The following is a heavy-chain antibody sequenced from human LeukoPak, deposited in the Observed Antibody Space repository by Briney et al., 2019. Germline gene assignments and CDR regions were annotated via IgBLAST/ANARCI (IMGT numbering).Heavy chain of an antibody. CDR3: AGHHPRNTVDF. CDR1: GGSISSDY. D-gene: IGHD2/OR15-2a*01. V-gene: IGHV4-59*08. CDR2: ISDIVII. J-gene: IGHJ4*02. Sequence: SETLSLTCTDSGGSISSDYWSWIRQPPGKGLEWIAYISDIVIINYNPSLKSRVTISLDTSKNQFSLKLSSVTAADTAVYYCAGHHPRNTVDFWGQGTLVTVSS.